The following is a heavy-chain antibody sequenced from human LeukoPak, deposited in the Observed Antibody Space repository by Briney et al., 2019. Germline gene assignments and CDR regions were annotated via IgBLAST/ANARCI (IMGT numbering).Heavy chain of an antibody. J-gene: IGHJ4*02. D-gene: IGHD6-19*01. Sequence: GGSLRLSCAASGFIFSSYSMNWVRQAPGRGLEWVSSISSSSSYIYYADSVKGRFTISRDNAKNSLYLQMNSLRAEDTAVYYCARDLKAVAGRNFDYWGQGTLVTVSS. CDR2: ISSSSSYI. V-gene: IGHV3-21*01. CDR3: ARDLKAVAGRNFDY. CDR1: GFIFSSYS.